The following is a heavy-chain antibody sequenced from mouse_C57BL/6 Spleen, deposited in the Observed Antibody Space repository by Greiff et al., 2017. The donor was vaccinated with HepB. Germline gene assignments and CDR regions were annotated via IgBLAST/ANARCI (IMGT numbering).Heavy chain of an antibody. CDR1: GFTFSDYY. J-gene: IGHJ4*01. CDR2: INYDGSST. V-gene: IGHV5-16*01. CDR3: AREGDAMDY. Sequence: EVNVVESEGGLVQPGSSMKLSCTASGFTFSDYYMAWVRQVPEKGLEWVANINYDGSSTYYLDSLKSRFIISRDNAKNILYLQMSSLKSEDTATYYCAREGDAMDYWGQGTSVTVFS.